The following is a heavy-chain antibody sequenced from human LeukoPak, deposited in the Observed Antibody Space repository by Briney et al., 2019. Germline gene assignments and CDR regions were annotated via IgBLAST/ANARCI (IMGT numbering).Heavy chain of an antibody. Sequence: KPGGSLRLSCAASGFTFSGYSMNWVRQAPGKGLEWVSSITSSSNYIYYADSLKGRFTISRDNAKNFLYLQVNSLRAEDTAVYYCARFLGHFYYYMDVWGKGTTVTISS. CDR1: GFTFSGYS. CDR2: ITSSSNYI. CDR3: ARFLGHFYYYMDV. J-gene: IGHJ6*03. D-gene: IGHD2/OR15-2a*01. V-gene: IGHV3-21*04.